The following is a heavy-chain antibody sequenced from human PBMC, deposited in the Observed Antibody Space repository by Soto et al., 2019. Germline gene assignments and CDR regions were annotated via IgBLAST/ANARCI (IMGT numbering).Heavy chain of an antibody. D-gene: IGHD3-16*01. CDR2: IYSGGST. CDR1: GFTVSSNY. J-gene: IGHJ6*02. Sequence: PGGSLRLSCAASGFTVSSNYMSWVRQAPGKGLEWVSVIYSGGSTYYADSVKGRFTISRHNSKNSLYLQMNSLRAEDTAVYYCAREGFRGVMSYYGMDVWGQGTTVTVSS. V-gene: IGHV3-53*01. CDR3: AREGFRGVMSYYGMDV.